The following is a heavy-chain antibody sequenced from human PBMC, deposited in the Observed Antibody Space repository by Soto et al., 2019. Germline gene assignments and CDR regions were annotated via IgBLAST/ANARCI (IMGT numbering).Heavy chain of an antibody. J-gene: IGHJ4*02. CDR1: GGSMSSSSYY. V-gene: IGHV4-39*01. CDR2: IYYSGST. Sequence: SXTLSLTCTVSGGSMSSSSYYWCWIRQPPGKVMAWIGSIYYSGSTYYNPSLKSRVTISVDTSKNQFSLKLSCVTAADTALYYCARHVAGYDFWSGYYYFDYWGQGTLVTVS. D-gene: IGHD3-3*01. CDR3: ARHVAGYDFWSGYYYFDY.